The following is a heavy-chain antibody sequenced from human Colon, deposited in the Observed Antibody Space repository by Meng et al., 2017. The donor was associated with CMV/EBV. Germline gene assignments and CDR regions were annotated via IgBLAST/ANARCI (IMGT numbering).Heavy chain of an antibody. CDR1: GESFSGFY. D-gene: IGHD5-12*01. CDR2: INHSGST. V-gene: IGHV4-34*01. J-gene: IGHJ4*02. Sequence: VQLEPVCARLVEPSGTLSPTFACYGESFSGFYWSWIRQPPGKGLKWIGEINHSGSTNYNPSLKSRVTISVDTSKNQFSLKLSSVTAADTAVYYCARAPDIGGRPPGPFQYWSQGALVTVSS. CDR3: ARAPDIGGRPPGPFQY.